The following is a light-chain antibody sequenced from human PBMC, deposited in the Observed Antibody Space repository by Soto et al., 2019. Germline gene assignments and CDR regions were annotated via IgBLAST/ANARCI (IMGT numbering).Light chain of an antibody. J-gene: IGLJ3*02. CDR3: SSFTSTNTRWV. CDR1: RSDVGTYNF. Sequence: SALTQPASVSGSPGQSITISCTGTRSDVGTYNFVSWYQQHPGKAPKLIIYDVSNRPSGVSNRFSGSKSGNTASLTISGLQADDESDYYCSSFTSTNTRWVFGGGTKVTVL. CDR2: DVS. V-gene: IGLV2-14*03.